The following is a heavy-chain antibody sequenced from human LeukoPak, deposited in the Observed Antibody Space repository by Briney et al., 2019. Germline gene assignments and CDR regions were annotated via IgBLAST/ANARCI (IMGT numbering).Heavy chain of an antibody. V-gene: IGHV3-30*02. CDR1: GFTFSSYG. CDR3: AKDLETSYYDFWSGGLDY. CDR2: IRYDGSKK. Sequence: GGSLRLSCAASGFTFSSYGMHWVRQAPGKGLEWVAFIRYDGSKKYYADSVKGRFTISRDNSKNTLYLQMNSLRAEDTAVYYCAKDLETSYYDFWSGGLDYWGQGTLVTVSS. D-gene: IGHD3-3*01. J-gene: IGHJ4*02.